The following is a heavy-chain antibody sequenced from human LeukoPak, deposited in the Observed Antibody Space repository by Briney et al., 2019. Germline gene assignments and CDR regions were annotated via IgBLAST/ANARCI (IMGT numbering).Heavy chain of an antibody. CDR1: GYTFTSYD. Sequence: ASVKVSCKASGYTFTSYDINWVRQATGQGLEWMGWMNPNSGNTGYAQKFQGRVTMTRNTSISTAYMELSSLRSEDTAVYYCARAGGYCGRISCPYYLEYWGQGPLVAVSS. CDR2: MNPNSGNT. V-gene: IGHV1-8*01. CDR3: ARAGGYCGRISCPYYLEY. J-gene: IGHJ4*02. D-gene: IGHD2-15*01.